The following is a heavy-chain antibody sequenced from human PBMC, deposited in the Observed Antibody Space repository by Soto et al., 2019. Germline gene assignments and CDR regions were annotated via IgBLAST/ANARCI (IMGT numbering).Heavy chain of an antibody. CDR2: IRSKAYGGTT. Sequence: PGGSLRLSCVTSGFTFGDYAMSWFRQAPGKGLEWVGFIRSKAYGGTTEYAASVKGRFTISRDDSKSIAYLQMNSLKSEDTAVNYCTRVRGWNFAYFYFYMDVWGKGTTVTVSS. D-gene: IGHD1-7*01. J-gene: IGHJ6*03. CDR3: TRVRGWNFAYFYFYMDV. CDR1: GFTFGDYA. V-gene: IGHV3-49*03.